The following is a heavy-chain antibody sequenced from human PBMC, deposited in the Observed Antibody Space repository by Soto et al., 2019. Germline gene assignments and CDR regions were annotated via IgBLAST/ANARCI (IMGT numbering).Heavy chain of an antibody. Sequence: XXTLSLTCAVSGGSIISRNWWRWVRQPPEKGLEWIGEXYHSGXTHYNQYLKSXXTISVDRXXNQFYLKLSSVTAADTAVYYCARERSSNYGMDVWGQGTTVTVSS. CDR3: ARERSSNYGMDV. CDR2: XYHSGXT. V-gene: IGHV4-4*02. CDR1: GGSIISRNW. D-gene: IGHD2-2*01. J-gene: IGHJ6*01.